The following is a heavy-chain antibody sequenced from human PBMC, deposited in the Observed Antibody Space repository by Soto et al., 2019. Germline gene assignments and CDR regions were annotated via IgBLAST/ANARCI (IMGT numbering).Heavy chain of an antibody. V-gene: IGHV3-30*04. J-gene: IGHJ4*02. D-gene: IGHD1-1*01. Sequence: QVRIMESGGGVVQPGGSLRLSYRTSGFTFSSFSMHWFRQAPGKGLEWVAVIGSTNVKYYADSVKGRFTVSRDNSQDTLYLQMDSLRPDDTAVDDCAREVVTTKWYFDNWGQGSLVTVSS. CDR1: GFTFSSFS. CDR2: IGSTNVK. CDR3: AREVVTTKWYFDN.